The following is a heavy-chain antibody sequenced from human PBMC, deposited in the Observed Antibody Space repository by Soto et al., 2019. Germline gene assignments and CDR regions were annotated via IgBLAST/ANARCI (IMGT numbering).Heavy chain of an antibody. CDR1: GGSISSSSYY. CDR3: ARVWFGELSYFDY. CDR2: IYYSGST. D-gene: IGHD3-10*01. Sequence: SETLSLTCTVSGGSISSSSYYWGWIRQPPGKGLEWIGSIYYSGSTYYNPSLKSRVTISVDTSKNQFSLKLSSVTAADTAVYYCARVWFGELSYFDYWGQGTLVTVSS. V-gene: IGHV4-39*07. J-gene: IGHJ4*02.